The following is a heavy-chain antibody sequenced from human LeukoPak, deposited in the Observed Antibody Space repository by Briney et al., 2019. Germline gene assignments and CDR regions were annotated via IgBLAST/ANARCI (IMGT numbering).Heavy chain of an antibody. V-gene: IGHV4-59*01. CDR1: GGSISSYY. J-gene: IGHJ5*02. CDR3: ARDSGYSSSWYDNWFDP. Sequence: SETLSLTCTVSGGSISSYYWSWIRQPPGKGLEWIGYIYYSGSTNYNPSLKSRVTISVDTSKNQFSLKLSSVTAADTAVYYCARDSGYSSSWYDNWFDPWGQGTLVTVSS. D-gene: IGHD6-13*01. CDR2: IYYSGST.